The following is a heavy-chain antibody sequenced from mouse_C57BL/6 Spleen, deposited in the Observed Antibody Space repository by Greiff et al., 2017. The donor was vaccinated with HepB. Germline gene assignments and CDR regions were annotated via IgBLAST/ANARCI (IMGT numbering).Heavy chain of an antibody. CDR1: GYTFTDYA. V-gene: IGHV1-67*01. Sequence: VQLQQSGPELVRPGVSVKISCKGSGYTFTDYAMHWVKQSHAKSLEWIGVISTYYGDASYNQKFKDKATMTVDKSSSTAYMDLARLTSEDSAVYYCARGGYYGYVGYYYAMDYWGQGTSVTVSS. CDR3: ARGGYYGYVGYYYAMDY. J-gene: IGHJ4*01. CDR2: ISTYYGDA. D-gene: IGHD2-2*01.